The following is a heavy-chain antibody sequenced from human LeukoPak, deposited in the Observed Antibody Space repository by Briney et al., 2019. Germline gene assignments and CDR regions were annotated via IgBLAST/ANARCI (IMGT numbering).Heavy chain of an antibody. D-gene: IGHD3-3*01. CDR2: IHGTLGST. V-gene: IGHV4-4*07. CDR1: GGPIRNSY. J-gene: IGHJ3*02. CDR3: ARIFDRDI. Sequence: PSETLSLTCTVSGGPIRNSYWSWVRHSAGTGMQWIGRIHGTLGSTNHNPSLKSRVVMSLDTSSNQFSPRLSAMSAADTATYYCARIFDRDIWGQGTLVTVSP.